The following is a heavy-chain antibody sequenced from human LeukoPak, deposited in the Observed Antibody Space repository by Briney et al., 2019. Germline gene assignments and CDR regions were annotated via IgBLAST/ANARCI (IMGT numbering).Heavy chain of an antibody. D-gene: IGHD6-19*01. CDR3: AKDLSSGSRRAY. Sequence: ASVKVSCKASGYTFTSYYIHWVRQAPGQGLEWMGIINPSGGSTIYAQKFQGRVTMTRDMSTSTVYMELSSLRAEDTGVYYCAKDLSSGSRRAYWGQGTLVTVSS. J-gene: IGHJ4*02. V-gene: IGHV1-46*01. CDR2: INPSGGST. CDR1: GYTFTSYY.